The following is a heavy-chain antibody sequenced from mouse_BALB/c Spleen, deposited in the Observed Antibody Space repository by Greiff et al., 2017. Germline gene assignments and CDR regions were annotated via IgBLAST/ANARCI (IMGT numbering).Heavy chain of an antibody. J-gene: IGHJ4*01. Sequence: VQLQQSGTVLARPGASVKMSCKASGYTFTSYWMHWVKQRPGQGLEWIGAIYPGNSDTSYNQKFKGKAKLTAVTSTSTAYMELSSLTNEDSAVYYCTRRAYYRYDEIYAMDYWGQGTSVTVSS. CDR1: GYTFTSYW. CDR3: TRRAYYRYDEIYAMDY. D-gene: IGHD2-14*01. CDR2: IYPGNSDT. V-gene: IGHV1-5*01.